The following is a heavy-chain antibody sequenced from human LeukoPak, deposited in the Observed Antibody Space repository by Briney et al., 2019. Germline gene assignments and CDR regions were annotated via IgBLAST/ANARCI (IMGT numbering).Heavy chain of an antibody. Sequence: SVKVSCKASVGTFSSYAISWVRQAPGQGLEWMGGIIPIFGTANYAQKFQGRVTITADKSTSTAYMELSSLRSEATAVYYCARGPSDTYYYYYYMDVWGKGTTVTVSS. J-gene: IGHJ6*03. CDR3: ARGPSDTYYYYYYMDV. CDR2: IIPIFGTA. CDR1: VGTFSSYA. V-gene: IGHV1-69*06.